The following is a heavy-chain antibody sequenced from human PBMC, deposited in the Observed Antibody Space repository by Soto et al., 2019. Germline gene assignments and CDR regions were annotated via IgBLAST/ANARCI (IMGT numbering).Heavy chain of an antibody. CDR3: VRHVTTGTYRGFLDY. CDR1: GGSISSSDYH. J-gene: IGHJ4*02. Sequence: QLQLQESGPGLVTPSETLSLTCTVSGGSISSSDYHWGWIRQPPGKGLEWIGAIYYGGSAYYNPPLKSRVTMSVDTSKNQFSLKLSSVTATDTAVFYCVRHVTTGTYRGFLDYWGQGTLVTVSS. D-gene: IGHD3-16*02. CDR2: IYYGGSA. V-gene: IGHV4-39*01.